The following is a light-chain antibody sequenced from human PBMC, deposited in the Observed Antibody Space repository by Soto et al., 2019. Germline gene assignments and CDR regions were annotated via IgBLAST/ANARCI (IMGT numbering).Light chain of an antibody. CDR1: QSVSTN. J-gene: IGKJ4*01. Sequence: ETVMTQSPATLSVSPGERATLSCRASQSVSTNLAWYQQKPGQAPRLLIYGASIRASGIPARFSGSGSGTDFTLTINNLQSEDFAVYFCQQYKNWPPLTFGGGTKWIS. CDR2: GAS. V-gene: IGKV3-15*01. CDR3: QQYKNWPPLT.